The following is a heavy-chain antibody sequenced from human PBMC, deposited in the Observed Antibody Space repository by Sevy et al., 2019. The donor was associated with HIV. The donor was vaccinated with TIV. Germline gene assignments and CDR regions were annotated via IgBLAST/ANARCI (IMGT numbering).Heavy chain of an antibody. CDR2: INSDGSST. J-gene: IGHJ4*02. D-gene: IGHD3-3*01. CDR1: GFTFSSYW. V-gene: IGHV3-74*01. Sequence: GGSLRLSCAASGFTFSSYWMHWVRQAPGKGLVWVSRINSDGSSTSYAGSVKGRFTISRDNAKNTLYLQMNSLRAEDTAVYYCARGNRATSIFGVVIILDPSWYDYWGQGTLVTVSS. CDR3: ARGNRATSIFGVVIILDPSWYDY.